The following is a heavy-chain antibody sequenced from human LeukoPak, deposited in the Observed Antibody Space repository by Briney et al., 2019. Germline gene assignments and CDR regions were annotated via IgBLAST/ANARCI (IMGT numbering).Heavy chain of an antibody. CDR1: KFTFSSYV. CDR3: ARDLSGIAGYTYGRGIDY. Sequence: PGGSLRLSCGASKFTFSSYVMNWVRQAPGKGLEWVSSISSNSYEIYYADSVRGRFTISRDNANNSLYLQMNSLRAEDTAVYYCARDLSGIAGYTYGRGIDYWGQGTLVTVSS. J-gene: IGHJ4*02. V-gene: IGHV3-21*01. CDR2: ISSNSYEI. D-gene: IGHD5-18*01.